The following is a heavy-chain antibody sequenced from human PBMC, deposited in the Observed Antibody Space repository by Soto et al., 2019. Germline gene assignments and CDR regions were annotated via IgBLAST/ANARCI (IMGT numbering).Heavy chain of an antibody. V-gene: IGHV3-23*01. Sequence: EVQLLESGGGLVQPGGSLRLSCAASGFTFSSYAMSWVRQAPGKGLEWVSAISGSGGSTYYADSVKGRFTISRDNSKNTLYLQMNSLRGEDTAVYYCAKDYFHLLELMTYCYCYYMDVWGKGTTVTVSS. CDR3: AKDYFHLLELMTYCYCYYMDV. D-gene: IGHD1-7*01. J-gene: IGHJ6*03. CDR1: GFTFSSYA. CDR2: ISGSGGST.